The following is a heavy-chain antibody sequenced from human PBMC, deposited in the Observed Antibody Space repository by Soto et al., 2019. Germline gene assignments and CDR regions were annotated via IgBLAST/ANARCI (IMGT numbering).Heavy chain of an antibody. CDR1: GGSISSGGYS. Sequence: LALTCAVSGGSISSGGYSWSWIRQPPGKGLEWIGYIYHSGSTYYNPSLRSRVTISVDRSKNQFSLKLSSVTAADTAVYYCARARGYCSGGSCYSEVGYFDYWGQGTLVTVSS. D-gene: IGHD2-15*01. CDR2: IYHSGST. V-gene: IGHV4-30-2*01. J-gene: IGHJ4*02. CDR3: ARARGYCSGGSCYSEVGYFDY.